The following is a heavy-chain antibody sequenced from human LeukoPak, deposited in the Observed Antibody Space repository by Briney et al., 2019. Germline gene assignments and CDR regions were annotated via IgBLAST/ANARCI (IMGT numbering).Heavy chain of an antibody. CDR2: IYSGGST. D-gene: IGHD6-19*01. J-gene: IGHJ4*02. CDR3: ARHRGYSSAWYDY. CDR1: GFTSSGFY. V-gene: IGHV3-66*04. Sequence: GGSLRLSCAASGFTSSGFYMSWVRQAPGKGLEWVSVIYSGGSTYYADSVKGRFTISRDNSKNTLYLQMNSLRADDTAVYYCARHRGYSSAWYDYWGQGTLVTVSS.